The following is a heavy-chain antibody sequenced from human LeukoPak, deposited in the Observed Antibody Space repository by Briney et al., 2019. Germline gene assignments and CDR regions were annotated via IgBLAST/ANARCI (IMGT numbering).Heavy chain of an antibody. J-gene: IGHJ4*02. V-gene: IGHV4-34*01. CDR3: ARGKVMYYDYVWESYRSEYFDY. CDR2: INHSGST. D-gene: IGHD3-16*02. CDR1: GGSFSGYY. Sequence: SETLSLTCAVYGGSFSGYYWSWIRQPPGKGLEWIGEINHSGSTNCNPSLKSRVTISVDTSKNQFSLKLSSVTAADTAVYYCARGKVMYYDYVWESYRSEYFDYWGQGTLVTVSS.